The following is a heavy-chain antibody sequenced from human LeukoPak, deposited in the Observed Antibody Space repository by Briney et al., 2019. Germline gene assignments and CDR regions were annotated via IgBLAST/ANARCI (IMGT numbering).Heavy chain of an antibody. Sequence: ASVKVSCKASGGTFSSYAISWVRQAPGQGLEGMGWINPHSGGTNYAQKFQGRVTMTRDTSISTAYMELSRLKSDDTAMYYCATLGANTFDIWGQGTMVTVSS. CDR1: GGTFSSYA. V-gene: IGHV1-2*02. D-gene: IGHD3-16*01. J-gene: IGHJ3*02. CDR3: ATLGANTFDI. CDR2: INPHSGGT.